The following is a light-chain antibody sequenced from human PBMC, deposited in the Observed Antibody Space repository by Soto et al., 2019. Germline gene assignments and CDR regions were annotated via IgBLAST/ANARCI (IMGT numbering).Light chain of an antibody. J-gene: IGLJ3*02. V-gene: IGLV2-14*01. CDR3: RSYTTSSTWV. CDR1: SSDVGGYNY. CDR2: EVS. Sequence: QSALTQPASVSGSPGQSITISCTGTSSDVGGYNYVSWYQQHPGKAPKLIIYEVSNRPSGVSNRFSGSKSGNTASLTISGLQPEDEADYHCRSYTTSSTWVFGGGTKLTVL.